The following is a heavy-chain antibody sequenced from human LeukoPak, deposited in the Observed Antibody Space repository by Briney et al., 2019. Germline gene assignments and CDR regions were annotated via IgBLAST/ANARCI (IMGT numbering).Heavy chain of an antibody. CDR3: ARSNQADDY. Sequence: GGSLRLSCAASGFTSSSYWMHWVSQVPGKGLVWVARINPGGSSITYADSVKGRFTISRDNAKNTLYLQMDSLRAEDTGVYYCARSNQADDYWGQGTLVTVSS. D-gene: IGHD1-14*01. CDR1: GFTSSSYW. J-gene: IGHJ4*02. CDR2: INPGGSSI. V-gene: IGHV3-74*01.